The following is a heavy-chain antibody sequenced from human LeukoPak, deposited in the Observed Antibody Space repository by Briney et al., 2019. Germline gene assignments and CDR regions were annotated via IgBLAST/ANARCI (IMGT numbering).Heavy chain of an antibody. V-gene: IGHV3-30*02. CDR3: AKEKDIVVVPAAQPFDP. CDR2: IRYDGSNK. J-gene: IGHJ5*02. D-gene: IGHD2-2*01. CDR1: GFTFSSYG. Sequence: PGGSLRLSCAASGFTFSSYGMHWVRQAPGKGLEWVAFIRYDGSNKYYADSVKGQFTISRDNSKNTLYLQMNSLRAEDTAVYYCAKEKDIVVVPAAQPFDPWGQGTLVTVSS.